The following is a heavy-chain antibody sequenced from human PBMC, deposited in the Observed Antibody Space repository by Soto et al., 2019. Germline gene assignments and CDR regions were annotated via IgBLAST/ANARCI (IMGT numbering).Heavy chain of an antibody. CDR3: AKDFKVSGSHYGTLNCYYGMDV. D-gene: IGHD3-10*01. V-gene: IGHV3-30*18. CDR2: ISYDGYLK. CDR1: GFTFSTYG. Sequence: QVQLVESGGGVVQPGRSLRLSCAASGFTFSTYGMQWVRQAPGKGLEWVAVISYDGYLKYYVDAVKGRFTVARDNSKNTLFLEMNSLRVEDTAVYFCAKDFKVSGSHYGTLNCYYGMDVWGQGTTVTVSS. J-gene: IGHJ6*02.